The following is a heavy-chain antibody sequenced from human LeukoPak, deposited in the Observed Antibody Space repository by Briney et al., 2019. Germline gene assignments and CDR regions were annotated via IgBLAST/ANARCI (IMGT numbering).Heavy chain of an antibody. CDR2: ISGTDPTT. CDR3: AKGGVISAGSSRNFDY. J-gene: IGHJ4*02. CDR1: GFAFSNYA. V-gene: IGHV3-23*01. D-gene: IGHD2-2*01. Sequence: GGSLRLSCAPSGFAFSNYAMTWVRQTPGKGLEWVSTISGTDPTTKYADSVKGRFTISRDNIRKALYLQMDGLKVEDTAVYYCAKGGVISAGSSRNFDYWGQGNQVTGSS.